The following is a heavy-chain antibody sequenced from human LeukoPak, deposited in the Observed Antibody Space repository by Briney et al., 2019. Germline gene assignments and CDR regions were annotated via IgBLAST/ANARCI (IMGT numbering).Heavy chain of an antibody. V-gene: IGHV3-30*02. CDR1: GFTFSTYG. J-gene: IGHJ4*02. D-gene: IGHD6-13*01. CDR3: VTEGQQLVPFDY. CDR2: IRYNGNDN. Sequence: GGSLRLSCVASGFTFSTYGMHWVRQAPGKGLEWVAFIRYNGNDNYYADSVKGRFLISRDTSKNTLYLQMNSLRAEDTAVYFCVTEGQQLVPFDYWGQGTLVTVSS.